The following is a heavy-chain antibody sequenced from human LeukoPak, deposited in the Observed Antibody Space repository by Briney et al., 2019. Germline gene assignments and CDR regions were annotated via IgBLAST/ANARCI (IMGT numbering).Heavy chain of an antibody. D-gene: IGHD3-16*01. Sequence: SETLSLTCAVYGGSFSGYYWSWIRQPPGKGLEWIAYVYETGDRGYNPSLKSRVTISVDTSKNQFSLKLNSVTAADTAVYYCARHPLRGGFDHWGLGTLVAVSS. V-gene: IGHV4-59*08. J-gene: IGHJ4*02. CDR3: ARHPLRGGFDH. CDR2: VYETGDR. CDR1: GGSFSGYY.